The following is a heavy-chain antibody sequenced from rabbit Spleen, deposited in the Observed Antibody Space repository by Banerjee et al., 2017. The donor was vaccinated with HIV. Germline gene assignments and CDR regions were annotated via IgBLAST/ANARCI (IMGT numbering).Heavy chain of an antibody. Sequence: QEQLKESGGGLVQPGGSLKLSCKASGFDFTSYYMSWVRQAPGKGLEWIGYIDPVFGTTDYANWAKGRFTISKTSSTSVTLQATSLTAADTATYFCARDSSSTFSSYGMDLWGQGTLVTVS. J-gene: IGHJ6*01. CDR2: IDPVFGTT. D-gene: IGHD1-1*01. CDR3: ARDSSSTFSSYGMDL. CDR1: GFDFTSYYM. V-gene: IGHV1S45*01.